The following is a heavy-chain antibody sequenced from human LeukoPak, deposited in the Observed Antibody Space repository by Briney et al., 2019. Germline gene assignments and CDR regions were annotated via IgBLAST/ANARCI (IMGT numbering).Heavy chain of an antibody. J-gene: IGHJ3*02. D-gene: IGHD3-22*01. CDR2: IIPIFGTA. Sequence: SVKVSCKASGGTFSSYAISWVRQAPGQGLEWMGRIIPIFGTANYAQKFQGRVTITTDESTSTAYMELSSLRSEDTAVYYCASYYYDSSGYAKAFDIWGQGTMVTVSS. CDR3: ASYYYDSSGYAKAFDI. CDR1: GGTFSSYA. V-gene: IGHV1-69*05.